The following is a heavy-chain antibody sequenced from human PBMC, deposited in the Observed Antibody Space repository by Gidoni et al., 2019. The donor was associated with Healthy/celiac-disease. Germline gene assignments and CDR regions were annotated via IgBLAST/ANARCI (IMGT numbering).Heavy chain of an antibody. D-gene: IGHD2-15*01. V-gene: IGHV1-46*03. CDR3: ARDIYCSGGSCGQYYYYGMDV. CDR1: GYTFTSYY. J-gene: IGHJ6*02. Sequence: QVQLVQSGAEVKKPGASVKVSCKASGYTFTSYYMHWVRQAPGQGLEWMGIINPSGGSTSYAQKFQGRVTMTRDTSTSTVYMELSSLRSEDTAVYYCARDIYCSGGSCGQYYYYGMDVWGQGTTVTVSS. CDR2: INPSGGST.